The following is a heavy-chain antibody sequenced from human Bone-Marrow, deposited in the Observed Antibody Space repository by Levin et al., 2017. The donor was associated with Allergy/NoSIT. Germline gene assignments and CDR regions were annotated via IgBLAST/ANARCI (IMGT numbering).Heavy chain of an antibody. V-gene: IGHV5-51*01. D-gene: IGHD3-22*01. CDR2: IFPGDSNT. J-gene: IGHJ4*02. Sequence: GESLKISCKTSGYSFTSHWIGWVRQMPGKGLDWMGVIFPGDSNTKYRPAFQGQVTISVDKSISTAYLQWSSLEASDSAMYFCARSEGYYRDSGGQPYYFDYWGQGTLVTVSS. CDR1: GYSFTSHW. CDR3: ARSEGYYRDSGGQPYYFDY.